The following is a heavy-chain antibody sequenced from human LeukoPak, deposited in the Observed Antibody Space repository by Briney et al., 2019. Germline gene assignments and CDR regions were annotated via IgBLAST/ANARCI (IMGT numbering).Heavy chain of an antibody. CDR2: ISTSGSTL. J-gene: IGHJ4*02. Sequence: PGGSLRLSCAASGFSFSSYEMNWVRQAPGKGLEWVSWISTSGSTLNYADSVKGRFTVSRDNARNSLYLQMNSLRAEDTAVYYCARDGPGYSFDHWGQGTLVTVSS. V-gene: IGHV3-48*03. CDR1: GFSFSSYE. D-gene: IGHD5-18*01. CDR3: ARDGPGYSFDH.